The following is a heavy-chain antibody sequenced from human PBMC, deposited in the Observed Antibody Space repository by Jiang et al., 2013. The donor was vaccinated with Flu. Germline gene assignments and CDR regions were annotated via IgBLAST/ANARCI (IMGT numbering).Heavy chain of an antibody. CDR2: IYWDDDK. D-gene: IGHD2-21*02. J-gene: IGHJ1*01. CDR3: AHSRVVTGISPYFQY. Sequence: PTQTLTLTCTFSGFSLDTSKVVWLDPSAPGKALEWLALIYWDDDKRYSPSLKTRLTLTKDTSKNQVVLTMTNMDPVDTATYYCAHSRVVTGISPYFQYWGQGTLVIVSS. V-gene: IGHV2-5*02. CDR1: GFSLDTSKVV.